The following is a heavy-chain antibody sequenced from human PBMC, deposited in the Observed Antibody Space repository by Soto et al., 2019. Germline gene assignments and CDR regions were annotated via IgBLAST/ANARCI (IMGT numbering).Heavy chain of an antibody. Sequence: PGXSLKISCKGSGYSFTSYWIGWVRQMPGKGLEWMGIIYPGDSDTRYSPSFQGQVTISADKSISTAYLQWSSLKASDTAMYYCARRNVVGPAATVRYYYYYMDVWGKGTTVTVSS. J-gene: IGHJ6*03. D-gene: IGHD2-2*01. CDR1: GYSFTSYW. V-gene: IGHV5-51*01. CDR2: IYPGDSDT. CDR3: ARRNVVGPAATVRYYYYYMDV.